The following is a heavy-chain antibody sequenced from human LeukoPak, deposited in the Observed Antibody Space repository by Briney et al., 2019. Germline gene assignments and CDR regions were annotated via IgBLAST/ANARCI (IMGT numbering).Heavy chain of an antibody. Sequence: ASVKVSCKASGYTFTGYYMHWVRQAPGQGLEWMGWINPNSGGTNYAQKFQGRVTMTRDTSISTAYMELSRLRSDDTAVYYCASPITVAGYLFDYWGQGTLVTVSS. D-gene: IGHD6-19*01. CDR1: GYTFTGYY. CDR3: ASPITVAGYLFDY. J-gene: IGHJ4*02. CDR2: INPNSGGT. V-gene: IGHV1-2*02.